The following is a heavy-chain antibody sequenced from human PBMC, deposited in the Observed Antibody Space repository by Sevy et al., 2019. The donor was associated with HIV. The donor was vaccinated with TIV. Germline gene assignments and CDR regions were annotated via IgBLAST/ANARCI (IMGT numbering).Heavy chain of an antibody. D-gene: IGHD6-19*01. CDR3: GRADNIGWSTLEAFDL. Sequence: ASVKVSCKASGYTFTGHYMHWVRQAPGQGLEWMGRINPKSGGTNYAQKFQGRVTMTSDTSIITAYMELSSLRTDDTAVYYCGRADNIGWSTLEAFDLGGKGTRFTV. J-gene: IGHJ3*01. CDR2: INPKSGGT. CDR1: GYTFTGHY. V-gene: IGHV1-2*06.